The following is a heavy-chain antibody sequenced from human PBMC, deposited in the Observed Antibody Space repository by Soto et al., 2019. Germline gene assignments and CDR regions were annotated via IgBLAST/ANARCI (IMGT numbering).Heavy chain of an antibody. CDR3: TSHVDTAMIFDS. V-gene: IGHV3-73*01. D-gene: IGHD5-18*01. Sequence: PGGSLRLSCAASGFTFSGSAMHWVRQASGKGLEWVGLIRSQSNSYVTAYAASVKGRFTISRDDSKSTEYLQMNSLKTEVTAFEYGTSHVDTAMIFDSWGQGALVTVSS. CDR1: GFTFSGSA. CDR2: IRSQSNSYVT. J-gene: IGHJ4*02.